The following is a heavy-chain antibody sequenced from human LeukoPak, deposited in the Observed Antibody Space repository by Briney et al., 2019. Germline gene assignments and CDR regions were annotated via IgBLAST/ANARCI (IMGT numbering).Heavy chain of an antibody. D-gene: IGHD1-26*01. J-gene: IGHJ5*02. V-gene: IGHV3-23*01. CDR1: GFTFSSYA. Sequence: PGGSLRLSCAASGFTFSSYAMSWVRQAPGKGLEWVSAISGSGGSTYYADSVKGRFTISRDNSKNTLYLQMNSLRAEDTAVYYCAKDRSTLAPAKSLRFDPWGQGTLVTVSS. CDR3: AKDRSTLAPAKSLRFDP. CDR2: ISGSGGST.